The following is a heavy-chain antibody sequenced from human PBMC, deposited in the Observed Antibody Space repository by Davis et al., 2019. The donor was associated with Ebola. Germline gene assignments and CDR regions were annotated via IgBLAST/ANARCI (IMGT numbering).Heavy chain of an antibody. D-gene: IGHD3-3*01. V-gene: IGHV3-30*03. CDR1: GFTFSSYG. CDR3: ARVYYDFWSGRFYYYYYYMDV. J-gene: IGHJ6*03. Sequence: GESLKISCAASGFTFSSYGMHWVRQAPGKGLEWVAVISYDGSNKYYADSVKGRFTISRDNSKNTLYLQMNSLRAEDTAVYYYARVYYDFWSGRFYYYYYYMDVWGKGTTVTVSS. CDR2: ISYDGSNK.